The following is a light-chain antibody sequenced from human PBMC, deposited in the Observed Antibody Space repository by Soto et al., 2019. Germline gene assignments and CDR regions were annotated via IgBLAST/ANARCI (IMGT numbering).Light chain of an antibody. V-gene: IGKV3-11*01. CDR1: QSVSSY. J-gene: IGKJ3*01. Sequence: EIVLTQSPATLSLSPGERATLSCRASQSVSSYLAWYQQKPGQAPRLLIYDASNRATGIPARFSGSGSGSDFPLTISSLEPEDFAVYSCQQRSNWPLFTFGPGTKVDI. CDR2: DAS. CDR3: QQRSNWPLFT.